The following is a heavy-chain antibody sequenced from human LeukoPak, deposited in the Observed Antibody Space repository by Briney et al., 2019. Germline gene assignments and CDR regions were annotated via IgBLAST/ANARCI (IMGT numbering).Heavy chain of an antibody. CDR3: AARRGWLPDY. D-gene: IGHD5-18*01. Sequence: GGSLRLSCAASGFTFSSYEMNWVRQAPGKGLEWVSYISSSGSTIYYADSVKGRFTISRDNAKNSLYLQMNSLRAEDTAVYYCAARRGWLPDYWGQGTLVTVSS. J-gene: IGHJ4*02. V-gene: IGHV3-48*03. CDR2: ISSSGSTI. CDR1: GFTFSSYE.